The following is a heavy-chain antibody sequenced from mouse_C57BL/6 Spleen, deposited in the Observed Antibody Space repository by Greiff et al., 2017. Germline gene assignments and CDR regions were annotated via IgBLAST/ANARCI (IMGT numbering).Heavy chain of an antibody. Sequence: VQLQESGAELARPGASVKMSCKASGYTFTSYTMHWVKQRPGQGLEWIGYINPSSGYTKYNQKFKDKATLTADKSSSTAYMQLSSLTSEDSAVYYCARSWSDYAMDYWGQGTSVTVSS. J-gene: IGHJ4*01. CDR2: INPSSGYT. CDR3: ARSWSDYAMDY. CDR1: GYTFTSYT. V-gene: IGHV1-4*01.